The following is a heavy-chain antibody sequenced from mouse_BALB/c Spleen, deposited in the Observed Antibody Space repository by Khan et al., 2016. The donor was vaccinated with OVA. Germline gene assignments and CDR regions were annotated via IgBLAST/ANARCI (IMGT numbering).Heavy chain of an antibody. J-gene: IGHJ3*01. D-gene: IGHD1-1*01. V-gene: IGHV14-4*02. CDR1: GFNIQDYY. Sequence: VQLKQSGAELVRSGASVKLSCTSSGFNIQDYYMHWVKQRPEQGLEWIGWIDPENGDTEYAPKFQGKATMTADTSSNTAYLQLSSLTSEDTAVYYCSAFPSYYGRDWFAYWGQGTLVTVSA. CDR2: IDPENGDT. CDR3: SAFPSYYGRDWFAY.